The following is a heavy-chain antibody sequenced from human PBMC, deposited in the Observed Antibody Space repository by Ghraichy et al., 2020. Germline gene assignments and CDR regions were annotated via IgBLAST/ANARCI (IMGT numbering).Heavy chain of an antibody. Sequence: SETLSLTCTVSGGSISSYYWSWIRQPPGKGLEWIGYIYYSGSTNYNPSLKSRVTISVDTSKNQFSLKLSSVTAADTAVYYCARDHFDDSSGYETYAFDIWGQGTMVTVSS. CDR3: ARDHFDDSSGYETYAFDI. V-gene: IGHV4-59*01. CDR2: IYYSGST. D-gene: IGHD3-22*01. J-gene: IGHJ3*02. CDR1: GGSISSYY.